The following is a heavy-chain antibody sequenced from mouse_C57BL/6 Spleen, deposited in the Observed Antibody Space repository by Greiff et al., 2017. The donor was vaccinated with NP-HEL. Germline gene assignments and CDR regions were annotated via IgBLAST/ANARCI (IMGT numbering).Heavy chain of an antibody. D-gene: IGHD1-1*01. Sequence: VQLQQSGAELARPGASVKLSCKASGYTFTSYGISWVKQRTGQGLEWIGEIYPRSGNTYYNEKFKGKATLTADKSSSTAYMEIRSLTSEDSAVYFFASFISTVVANYFDHWGQGNTLTVSS. CDR2: IYPRSGNT. J-gene: IGHJ2*01. CDR1: GYTFTSYG. CDR3: ASFISTVVANYFDH. V-gene: IGHV1-81*01.